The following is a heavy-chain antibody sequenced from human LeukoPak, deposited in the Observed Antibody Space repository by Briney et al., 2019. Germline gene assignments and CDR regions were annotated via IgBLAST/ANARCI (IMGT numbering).Heavy chain of an antibody. J-gene: IGHJ4*02. D-gene: IGHD6-19*01. CDR1: GLTVSSNY. Sequence: PGGSLRLSCAASGLTVSSNYMNWVRQAPGKGLEWVSGISSGGDTYYADSVKGRFTISRDISKNTLYLQMNSLRAEDTAVYYCARGGTVAGNPGLFDYWGQGTLVTVSS. CDR3: ARGGTVAGNPGLFDY. V-gene: IGHV3-53*01. CDR2: ISSGGDT.